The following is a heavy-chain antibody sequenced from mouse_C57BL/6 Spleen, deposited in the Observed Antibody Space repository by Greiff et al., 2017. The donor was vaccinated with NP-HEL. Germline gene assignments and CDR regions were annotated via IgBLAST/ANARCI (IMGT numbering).Heavy chain of an antibody. Sequence: VQLQQSGPELVKPGASVKISCKASGYSFTGYYMNWVKQSPEKSLEWIGEINPSTGGTTYNQKFKAKATLTVDKSSITAYMQLKSLTSEDSAVYYCARRDYDGSPFAYWGQGTLVTVSA. V-gene: IGHV1-42*01. CDR3: ARRDYDGSPFAY. CDR2: INPSTGGT. D-gene: IGHD2-4*01. J-gene: IGHJ3*01. CDR1: GYSFTGYY.